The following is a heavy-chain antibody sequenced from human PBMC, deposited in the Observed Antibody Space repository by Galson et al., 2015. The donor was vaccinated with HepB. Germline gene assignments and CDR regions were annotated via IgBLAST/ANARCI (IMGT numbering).Heavy chain of an antibody. Sequence: SLRLSCAASGFTFDDYAMHWVRQAPGKGLEWVSGISWNSGSIGYADSVKGRFTISRDNAKNSLYLQMNSLRAEDTALYYCAKEKRAMIAVGGLDYWGQGTLVTVSS. J-gene: IGHJ4*02. CDR2: ISWNSGSI. D-gene: IGHD6-19*01. CDR1: GFTFDDYA. CDR3: AKEKRAMIAVGGLDY. V-gene: IGHV3-9*01.